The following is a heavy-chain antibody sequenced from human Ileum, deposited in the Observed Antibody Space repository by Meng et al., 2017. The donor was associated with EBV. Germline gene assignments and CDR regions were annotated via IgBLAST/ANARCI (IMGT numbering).Heavy chain of an antibody. J-gene: IGHJ5*02. CDR3: ARYGRCNGNSFYCFDP. CDR1: GGSFNAYY. CDR2: IDQSGYT. Sequence: QVPLQPWGTGLLKPSETLSLTCAVYGGSFNAYYWTWLRQPPGKGLEWIGEIDQSGYTKFNPSLSSRATISRDTSNNQFSLRLNSVTAADTALYYCARYGRCNGNSFYCFDPWGQGTLVTVSS. V-gene: IGHV4-34*01. D-gene: IGHD4-23*01.